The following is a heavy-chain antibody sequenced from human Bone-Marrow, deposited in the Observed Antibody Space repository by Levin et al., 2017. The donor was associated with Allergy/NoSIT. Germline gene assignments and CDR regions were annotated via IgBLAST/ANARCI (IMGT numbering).Heavy chain of an antibody. CDR1: GYTLSDFA. Sequence: ASVKVSCKASGYTLSDFAMNWVRQAPGQGLEWMGWINTYTGNPTYAQDFTGRFVFSLDPSVNTAYLQISSLKATDTATYYCVRESPRATGTDYWGQGTLVTVSS. J-gene: IGHJ4*02. CDR2: INTYTGNP. D-gene: IGHD5-24*01. CDR3: VRESPRATGTDY. V-gene: IGHV7-4-1*02.